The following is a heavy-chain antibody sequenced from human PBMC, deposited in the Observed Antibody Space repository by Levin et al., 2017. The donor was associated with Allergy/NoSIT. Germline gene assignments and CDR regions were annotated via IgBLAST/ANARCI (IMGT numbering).Heavy chain of an antibody. D-gene: IGHD4-17*01. J-gene: IGHJ4*02. CDR1: GFTFSSYA. CDR2: ISSNGGST. V-gene: IGHV3-64*01. CDR3: ARAPYGDYVPLDY. Sequence: GGSLRLSCAASGFTFSSYAMHWVRQAPGKGLEYVSAISSNGGSTYYANSVKGRFTISRDNSKNTLCLQMGSLRADDMAVYYCARAPYGDYVPLDYWGQGTLDTVSS.